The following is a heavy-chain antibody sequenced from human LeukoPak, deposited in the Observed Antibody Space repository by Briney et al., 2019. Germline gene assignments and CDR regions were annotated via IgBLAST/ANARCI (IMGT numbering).Heavy chain of an antibody. Sequence: PSETLSLTCTVSGGPISSSSYYWGWIRQPPGKGLEWIGSIYYSGSTYYNPSLKSRVAISVDTSKNQFSLKLSSVTAADTAVYYCARVRSDIDYWGQGTLVTVSS. CDR3: ARVRSDIDY. V-gene: IGHV4-39*01. CDR2: IYYSGST. CDR1: GGPISSSSYY. J-gene: IGHJ4*02.